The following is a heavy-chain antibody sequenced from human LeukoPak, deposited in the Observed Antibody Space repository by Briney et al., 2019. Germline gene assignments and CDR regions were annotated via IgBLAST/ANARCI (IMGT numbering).Heavy chain of an antibody. CDR2: ISSSSSYI. CDR1: GFTFSSYS. J-gene: IGHJ4*02. Sequence: PGGSLRLSCAASGFTFSSYSMNWVRQAPGKGLEWVSSISSSSSYIYYADSVKGRFTISRDNAKNSLYLQMNSLRAEDTAVYYCAKPLGVTMLGFDYWGQGTLVTVSS. V-gene: IGHV3-21*01. CDR3: AKPLGVTMLGFDY. D-gene: IGHD3-10*02.